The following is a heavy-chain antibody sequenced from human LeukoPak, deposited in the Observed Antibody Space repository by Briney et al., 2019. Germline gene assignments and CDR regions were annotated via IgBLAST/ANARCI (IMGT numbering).Heavy chain of an antibody. CDR2: IYYSGST. D-gene: IGHD6-19*01. Sequence: SETPSLTCTVSGGSISSYYWSWIRQPPGKGLEWIGYIYYSGSTNYNPSLKSRVTISVDTSKNQFSLKLSSVTAADTAVYYCARGRSGWYVFDYWGQGTLVTVSS. CDR1: GGSISSYY. CDR3: ARGRSGWYVFDY. V-gene: IGHV4-59*01. J-gene: IGHJ4*02.